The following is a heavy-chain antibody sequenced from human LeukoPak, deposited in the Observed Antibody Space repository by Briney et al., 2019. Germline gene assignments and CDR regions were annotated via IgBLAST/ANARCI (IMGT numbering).Heavy chain of an antibody. CDR1: GFTFSSYG. J-gene: IGHJ4*02. CDR2: IWYDGSNK. D-gene: IGHD6-6*01. CDR3: AKDSRLLVKQLVPDY. V-gene: IGHV3-30*02. Sequence: GGSLRLSCAASGFTFSSYGMHWVRQAPGKGLEWVAVIWYDGSNKYYADSVKGRFTISRDNSKNTLYLQMNSLRAEDTAVYYCAKDSRLLVKQLVPDYWGQGTLVTVSS.